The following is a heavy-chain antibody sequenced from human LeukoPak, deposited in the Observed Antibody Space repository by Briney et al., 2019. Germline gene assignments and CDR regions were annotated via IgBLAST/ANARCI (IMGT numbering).Heavy chain of an antibody. Sequence: SVKVSCKASGGTFSSYAISWVRQAPGQGLEWMGGIIPIFGTANYAQKFQGRVTITTDESTSTAYMELSSLRSGDTAVYYCAREEGGTNAYNWFDPWGQGTLVTVSS. CDR2: IIPIFGTA. CDR1: GGTFSSYA. V-gene: IGHV1-69*05. CDR3: AREEGGTNAYNWFDP. J-gene: IGHJ5*02. D-gene: IGHD1-7*01.